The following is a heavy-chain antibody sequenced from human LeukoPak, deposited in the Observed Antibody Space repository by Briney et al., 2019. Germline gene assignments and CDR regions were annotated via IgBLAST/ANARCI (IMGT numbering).Heavy chain of an antibody. V-gene: IGHV4-39*01. J-gene: IGHJ4*02. D-gene: IGHD2-2*01. CDR1: GGSISSSSYY. Sequence: PSETLSLTCTVSGGSISSSSYYWGWIRQPPGKGLEWIGSIYYSGSTYYNPSLKSRVTISVDTSKNQFSLKLSSVTAADTAVYYWAKQAPRVVVLPAAIYYGAQGPLVPVSS. CDR3: AKQAPRVVVLPAAIYY. CDR2: IYYSGST.